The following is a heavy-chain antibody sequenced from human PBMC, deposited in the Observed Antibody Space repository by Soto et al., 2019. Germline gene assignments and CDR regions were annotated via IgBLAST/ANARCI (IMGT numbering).Heavy chain of an antibody. D-gene: IGHD2-15*01. CDR2: IIPIFGTA. V-gene: IGHV1-69*01. Sequence: QVQLVQSGAEVKKPGSSVKVSCKASGGTFSSYAISWVRQAPGQGLEWMGGIIPIFGTANYAQKFQGRVTITAEESTSTAYMELSSLRSEDTAVYYCARSIVLGYCSGGSCYYAFDIWGQGTMVTVSS. CDR1: GGTFSSYA. J-gene: IGHJ3*02. CDR3: ARSIVLGYCSGGSCYYAFDI.